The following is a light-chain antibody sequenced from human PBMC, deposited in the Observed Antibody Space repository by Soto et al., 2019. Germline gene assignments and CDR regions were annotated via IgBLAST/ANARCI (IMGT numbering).Light chain of an antibody. CDR3: QSYDSSRSGSV. Sequence: QAVVTQPPSVSGAPGQRVTISCTGSSSNMGAGYDVHWYQQLPGTAPHLLIYGNNNRPSGVSDRFSGSKSGTSASLAITGVQAEDEGDYFYQSYDSSRSGSVFGGGTKLTVL. CDR2: GNN. CDR1: SSNMGAGYD. J-gene: IGLJ2*01. V-gene: IGLV1-40*01.